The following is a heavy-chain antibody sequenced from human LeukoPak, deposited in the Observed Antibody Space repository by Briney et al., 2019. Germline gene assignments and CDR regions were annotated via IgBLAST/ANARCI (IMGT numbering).Heavy chain of an antibody. V-gene: IGHV3-7*03. CDR3: ARKAYGLDV. Sequence: GGSLRLSCAPSGFTFSSYWMSWVRQAPGKGLEWVANIKQDGSEKYYVDSVKGRFTISRDNAKNSLYLQMNSLRADDTAVYYCARKAYGLDVWGKGTTVAVSS. CDR2: IKQDGSEK. J-gene: IGHJ6*04. CDR1: GFTFSSYW.